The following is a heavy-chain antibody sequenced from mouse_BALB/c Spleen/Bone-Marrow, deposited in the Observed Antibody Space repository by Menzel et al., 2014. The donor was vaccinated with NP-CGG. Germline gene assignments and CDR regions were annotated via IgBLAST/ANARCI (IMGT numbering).Heavy chain of an antibody. CDR3: ARKDGYSSGRFDV. Sequence: VQLKESGAELVKPGASVKLSCTASGFNIKDTYMHWVKRRPEQGLEWIGRIDPANGNTKYDPKFQGKATITADTSSNTAYLQLSSLTSEDTAVYYCARKDGYSSGRFDVWGAGTTVTVSS. D-gene: IGHD2-3*01. J-gene: IGHJ1*01. CDR2: IDPANGNT. V-gene: IGHV14-3*02. CDR1: GFNIKDTY.